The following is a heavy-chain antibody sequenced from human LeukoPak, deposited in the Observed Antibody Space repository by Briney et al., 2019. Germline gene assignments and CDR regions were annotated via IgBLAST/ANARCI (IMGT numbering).Heavy chain of an antibody. Sequence: GESLKISCKGSGYRFTSYWIAWFRQMSGKGLEWMGIIYPHDSDTRYSPSFQGHVIMSADKSITTAYLQWSSLKASDTAMYYCARHDSSSSSDYWGQGTLVTVSS. J-gene: IGHJ4*02. CDR2: IYPHDSDT. CDR3: ARHDSSSSSDY. V-gene: IGHV5-51*01. CDR1: GYRFTSYW. D-gene: IGHD6-6*01.